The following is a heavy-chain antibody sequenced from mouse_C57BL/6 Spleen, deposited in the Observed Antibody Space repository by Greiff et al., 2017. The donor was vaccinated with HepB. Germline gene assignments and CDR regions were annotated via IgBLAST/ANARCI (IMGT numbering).Heavy chain of an antibody. V-gene: IGHV1-59*01. J-gene: IGHJ2*01. CDR1: GYTFTSYW. Sequence: QVQLQQSGAELVRPGTSVKLSCKASGYTFTSYWMHWVKQRPGQGLEWIGVIDPSDSYTNYNQKFKGKATLTVDTSSSTAYMQLSSLTSEDSAVYYCARKGWLLRFDYWGEGTTLTVSS. CDR2: IDPSDSYT. D-gene: IGHD2-3*01. CDR3: ARKGWLLRFDY.